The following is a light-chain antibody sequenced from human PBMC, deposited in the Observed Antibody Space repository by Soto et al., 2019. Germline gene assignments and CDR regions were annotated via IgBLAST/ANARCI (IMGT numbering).Light chain of an antibody. V-gene: IGLV2-14*01. CDR2: EVT. CDR1: SSDIGDNNF. CDR3: SSYTTSSTYV. J-gene: IGLJ1*01. Sequence: QSVLTQPASVSGSPGQSITISCTGTSSDIGDNNFVSWYQQHPGKAPKLMIFEVTARPSGVSNRFSGSKSGNTASLTISGLQAEDEADFYCSSYTTSSTYVFGTGTKVTVL.